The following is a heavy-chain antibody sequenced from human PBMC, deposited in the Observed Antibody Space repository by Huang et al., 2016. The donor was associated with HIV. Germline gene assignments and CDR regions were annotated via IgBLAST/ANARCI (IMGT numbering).Heavy chain of an antibody. CDR2: IYYKVST. CDR1: GGSIRSSDYH. J-gene: IGHJ6*03. V-gene: IGHV4-39*01. D-gene: IGHD3-10*01. Sequence: QLLLQESGPGLVKPSEALALTCAVSGGSIRSSDYHWGWIRQPPGKGLEWMGSIYYKVSTHYRPSLKSRVTIAVDTSKNLFFLNLTSMTAADTAVYYCARHREGPVAYYSGWGSHLNYMDVWGRGRTVVVSS. CDR3: ARHREGPVAYYSGWGSHLNYMDV.